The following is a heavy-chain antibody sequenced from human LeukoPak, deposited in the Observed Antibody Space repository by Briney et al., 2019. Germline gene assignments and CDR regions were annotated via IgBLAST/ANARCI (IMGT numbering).Heavy chain of an antibody. J-gene: IGHJ4*02. CDR1: GGSISSYY. D-gene: IGHD6-13*01. V-gene: IGHV4-59*01. Sequence: SETLSHTCTVSGGSISSYYWSWIRQPPEKGLEWIGYIYYSGTTNYNPSLKSRVTISVDTSKNQFSLKLSSVTAADTAVYYCARGVYTAAAQYGYWGQGTLVTVSS. CDR3: ARGVYTAAAQYGY. CDR2: IYYSGTT.